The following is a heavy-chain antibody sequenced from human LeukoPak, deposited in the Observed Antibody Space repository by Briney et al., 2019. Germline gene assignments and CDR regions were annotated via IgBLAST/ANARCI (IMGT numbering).Heavy chain of an antibody. V-gene: IGHV3-23*01. CDR3: ARRGLRPDYYYMDV. D-gene: IGHD3-3*01. CDR2: ISGSSGST. CDR1: GFTFSSYA. J-gene: IGHJ6*03. Sequence: GGSLRLSCAASGFTFSSYAMSWVRQAAGKGLEWVSAISGSSGSTYYADSVKGRFSISRDNSKNTLYLQMNSLRAEDTAVYYCARRGLRPDYYYMDVWGKGTTVTVSS.